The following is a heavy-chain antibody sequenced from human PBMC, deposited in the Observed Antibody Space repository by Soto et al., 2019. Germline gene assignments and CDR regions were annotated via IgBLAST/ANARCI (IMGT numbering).Heavy chain of an antibody. J-gene: IGHJ5*02. D-gene: IGHD1-7*01. CDR1: GFTFSSYA. Sequence: GSLRLSCAASGFTFSSYAMHWVRQAPGKGLEWVAVISYDGSNKYYADSVKGRFTISRDNSKNTLYLQMNSLRAEDTAVYYCARLGKLELLGHLANNWFDPWGQGTLVTVSS. CDR2: ISYDGSNK. V-gene: IGHV3-30-3*01. CDR3: ARLGKLELLGHLANNWFDP.